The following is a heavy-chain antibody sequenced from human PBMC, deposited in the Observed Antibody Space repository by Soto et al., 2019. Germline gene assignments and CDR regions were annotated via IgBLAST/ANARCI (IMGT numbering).Heavy chain of an antibody. J-gene: IGHJ4*02. Sequence: PSETLSLTCTVSGGSISSGGYYWSWIRQHPGKGLEWIGYIYYSGSTYYNPSLKSRVTISVDTSKNQFSLKLSSVTAADTAVYYGASNSATLSVWGSYRHSYFDYWGQGTLVTVSS. D-gene: IGHD3-16*02. V-gene: IGHV4-31*03. CDR3: ASNSATLSVWGSYRHSYFDY. CDR1: GGSISSGGYY. CDR2: IYYSGST.